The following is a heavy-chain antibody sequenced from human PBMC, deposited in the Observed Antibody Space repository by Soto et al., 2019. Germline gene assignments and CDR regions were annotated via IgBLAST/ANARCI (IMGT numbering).Heavy chain of an antibody. Sequence: GGSLRLSCAASGFPFSIYSMTWVRQSPGKGLEWVAHITVSAGTTYYADSVKGRFTISRDTSRDTVYLQMNSLRAEDTALYYCAKCMQAYWNDDAHHIWGQGTMVTVSS. CDR1: GFPFSIYS. CDR2: ITVSAGTT. CDR3: AKCMQAYWNDDAHHI. J-gene: IGHJ3*02. D-gene: IGHD2-8*01. V-gene: IGHV3-23*01.